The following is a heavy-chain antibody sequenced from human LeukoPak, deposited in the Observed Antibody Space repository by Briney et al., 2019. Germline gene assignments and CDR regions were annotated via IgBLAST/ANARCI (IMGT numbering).Heavy chain of an antibody. Sequence: ETLSLTCAVYGGSFSGYYWSWIRQPPGKGLEWVSLIYSAGSTYYADSVKGRFTISRDNAKNSLCLQMNSLRAEDTAVYYCARVATMVRVPLDALDIWGQGTMVSVSS. CDR2: IYSAGST. CDR3: ARVATMVRVPLDALDI. CDR1: GGSFSGYY. V-gene: IGHV3-69-1*02. D-gene: IGHD3-10*01. J-gene: IGHJ3*02.